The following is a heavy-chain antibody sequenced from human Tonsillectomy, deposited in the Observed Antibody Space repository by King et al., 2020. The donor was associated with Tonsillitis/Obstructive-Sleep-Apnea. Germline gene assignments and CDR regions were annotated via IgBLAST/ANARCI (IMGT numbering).Heavy chain of an antibody. J-gene: IGHJ2*01. Sequence: QLVQSGAEVKKPGSSVKVSCKASGGTFSSYAISWVRQAPGQGLEWMGGIIPIFGTANYAQKFQGRVTITADESTSTAYMELSSLRSEDTAVYYCARTPAAIVVVAANKFYWYFDLWGRGTLVTVSS. CDR2: IIPIFGTA. CDR1: GGTFSSYA. CDR3: ARTPAAIVVVAANKFYWYFDL. D-gene: IGHD2-2*01. V-gene: IGHV1-69*01.